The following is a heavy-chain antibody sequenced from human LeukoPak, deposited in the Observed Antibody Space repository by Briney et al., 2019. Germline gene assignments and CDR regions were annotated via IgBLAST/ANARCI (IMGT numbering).Heavy chain of an antibody. Sequence: PGGSLRLSCAASGFTFSSYEMNWDRQAPGKGLDWVSYISTSGSTIYYADSVKGRFTISRDNAKNSLYLQMNSLRAEDTAVYYCATSRGSWPDYFDYWGQGTLVTVSS. CDR1: GFTFSSYE. CDR3: ATSRGSWPDYFDY. V-gene: IGHV3-48*03. CDR2: ISTSGSTI. J-gene: IGHJ4*02. D-gene: IGHD6-13*01.